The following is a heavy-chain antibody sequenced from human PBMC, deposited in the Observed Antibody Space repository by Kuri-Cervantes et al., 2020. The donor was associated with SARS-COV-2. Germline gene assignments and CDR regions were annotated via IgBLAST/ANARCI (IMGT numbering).Heavy chain of an antibody. CDR2: IYHSGST. J-gene: IGHJ4*02. CDR3: ARGPTKEFGQLGP. CDR1: GGSISSGGYY. Sequence: SETLSLTCTVSGGSISSGGYYWSWIRQPPGKGLEWIGYIYHSGSTYYNPSLKSRVTISVDRSKNQFSLKLSSVTAADTAVYYCARGPTKEFGQLGPWGQGTLVTVSS. V-gene: IGHV4-30-2*01. D-gene: IGHD6-6*01.